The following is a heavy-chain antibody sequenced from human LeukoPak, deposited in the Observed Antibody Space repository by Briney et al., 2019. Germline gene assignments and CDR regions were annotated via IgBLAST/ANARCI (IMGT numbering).Heavy chain of an antibody. CDR1: GFSFNESY. J-gene: IGHJ4*02. CDR2: ISYDGSNK. V-gene: IGHV3-30*03. Sequence: PGGSLRLSCAASGFSFNESYMTWNRPAPGKGLEWVAVISYDGSNKYYADSVKGRFTISRDNSKNTLYLQMNSLRAEDTAVYYCARDPSRTMVRGVIQDYWGQGTLVTVSS. CDR3: ARDPSRTMVRGVIQDY. D-gene: IGHD3-10*01.